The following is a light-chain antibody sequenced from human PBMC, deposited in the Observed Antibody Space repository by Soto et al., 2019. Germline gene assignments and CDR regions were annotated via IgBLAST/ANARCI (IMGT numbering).Light chain of an antibody. Sequence: QSVLTQPASVSGSPGQSITISCTGTSSDVGGYNYDSWYQQHPGKAPQLVIYDVSNRPSGVSNRSSGYKSGNTASPTISLLSAEDEADYYCTSYTSSSTYVFGTGTKLTVL. J-gene: IGLJ1*01. CDR3: TSYTSSSTYV. CDR2: DVS. V-gene: IGLV2-14*01. CDR1: SSDVGGYNY.